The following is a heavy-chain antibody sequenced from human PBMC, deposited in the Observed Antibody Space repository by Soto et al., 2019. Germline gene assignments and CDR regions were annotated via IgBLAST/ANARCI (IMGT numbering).Heavy chain of an antibody. CDR2: ISGSGGSTDYT. D-gene: IGHD1-26*01. V-gene: IGHV3-23*01. J-gene: IGHJ4*02. CDR3: AKGIYSGSSYYFDY. Sequence: EVQLLESGGGLVQPGGSLRLSCAASGFTFSSYAMSWVRQAPGKGLEWVSAISGSGGSTDYTYYADSVKGRFTISRDNSKNRLYLQMNSLRAEDTAEYYCAKGIYSGSSYYFDYWGQGTLVTVSS. CDR1: GFTFSSYA.